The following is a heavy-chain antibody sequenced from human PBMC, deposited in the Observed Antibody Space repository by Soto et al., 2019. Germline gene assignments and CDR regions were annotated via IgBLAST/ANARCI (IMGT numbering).Heavy chain of an antibody. CDR2: IRSKANSYAT. V-gene: IGHV3-73*02. CDR1: GFTFSGSA. Sequence: EVQLVESGGGLVQPGGSLKLSCAASGFTFSGSAMHWVRQASGKGLEWVGRIRSKANSYATAYAASVKGRFTISRDDSKNTAYLQMNSLKTEDTAVYYCTRPMGRNDGEVDYWGQGTLVTVSS. J-gene: IGHJ4*02. D-gene: IGHD1-1*01. CDR3: TRPMGRNDGEVDY.